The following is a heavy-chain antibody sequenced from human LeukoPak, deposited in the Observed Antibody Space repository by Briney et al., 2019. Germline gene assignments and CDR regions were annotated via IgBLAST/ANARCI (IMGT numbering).Heavy chain of an antibody. Sequence: ASVKVSCKASNYTFTSYGITWVRQAPGQGLEWMGWISSYNGNTNSGQKFQGRVTITRDTSTTTVYMELRSLRSDDTAVYYCARYGRGTYSMDVWGQGTTVIVSS. D-gene: IGHD1-26*01. CDR3: ARYGRGTYSMDV. CDR2: ISSYNGNT. J-gene: IGHJ6*02. V-gene: IGHV1-18*01. CDR1: NYTFTSYG.